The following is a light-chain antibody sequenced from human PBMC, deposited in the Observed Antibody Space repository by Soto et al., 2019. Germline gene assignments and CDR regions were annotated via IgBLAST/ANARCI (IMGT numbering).Light chain of an antibody. J-gene: IGKJ1*01. CDR2: GAS. CDR1: QSVSSN. CDR3: QQYNKWPLT. Sequence: EIMMTQSPATLSVSPGERVTLSCRASQSVSSNLAWYQQKPGQAPRLLVYGASTRATGIPARFSGSGSGTEFTLTISSLGSEDFAVYYCQQYNKWPLTFGQGTKVEIK. V-gene: IGKV3-15*01.